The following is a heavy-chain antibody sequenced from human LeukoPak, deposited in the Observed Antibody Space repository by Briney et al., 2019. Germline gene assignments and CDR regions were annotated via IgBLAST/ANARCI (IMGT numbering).Heavy chain of an antibody. CDR1: GGSISSGGYY. CDR3: ARDSRLLWFGELI. CDR2: IYYSGST. J-gene: IGHJ4*02. V-gene: IGHV4-31*03. Sequence: SETLSLTCTVSGGSISSGGYYWGWLRQHPGKGLEWIGYIYYSGSTYHNPSLKSRVTISVDTSKNQFSLKLSSVTAADTAVYYCARDSRLLWFGELIWGQGTLVTVSS. D-gene: IGHD3-10*01.